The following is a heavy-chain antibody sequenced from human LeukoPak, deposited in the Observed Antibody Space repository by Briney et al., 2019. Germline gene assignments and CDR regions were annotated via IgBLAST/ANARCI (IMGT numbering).Heavy chain of an antibody. Sequence: GGSLRLSRAASGFTFSSYSMNWVRQAPGKGLEWVSYISSSSSTIYYADSMKGRFTISRDNAKNSLYLQMNSLRDEDTAVYYCARGALLWFGELFKHFDYWGQGTLVTVSS. J-gene: IGHJ4*02. V-gene: IGHV3-48*02. CDR2: ISSSSSTI. CDR3: ARGALLWFGELFKHFDY. D-gene: IGHD3-10*01. CDR1: GFTFSSYS.